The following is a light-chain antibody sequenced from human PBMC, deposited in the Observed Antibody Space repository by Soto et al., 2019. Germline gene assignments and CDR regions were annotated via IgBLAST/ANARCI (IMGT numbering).Light chain of an antibody. CDR2: AAS. CDR1: QGISSY. V-gene: IGKV1-8*01. CDR3: PQYNSYSGP. Sequence: ASLVTQSPSALSASPGDRVTITCRASQGISSYLAWYQQKPGKAPKLLIYAASTLQSGVPSRFSGSGSGTEFTLTISSLQPDDFATYYCPQYNSYSGPSAHGTKVDI. J-gene: IGKJ1*01.